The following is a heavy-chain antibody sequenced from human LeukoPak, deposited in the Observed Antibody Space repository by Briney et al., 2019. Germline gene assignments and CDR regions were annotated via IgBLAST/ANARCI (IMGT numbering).Heavy chain of an antibody. Sequence: SETLSLTCTVSGGSISSYYWSWIRQPPGKGLEWIGYIYYSGSTNYNPSLKSRVTISVDRSKNQFSLKLSSVTAADTAVYYCARDLAQSYGYTFDYWGQGTLVTVSS. D-gene: IGHD5-18*01. CDR2: IYYSGST. CDR1: GGSISSYY. CDR3: ARDLAQSYGYTFDY. V-gene: IGHV4-59*12. J-gene: IGHJ4*02.